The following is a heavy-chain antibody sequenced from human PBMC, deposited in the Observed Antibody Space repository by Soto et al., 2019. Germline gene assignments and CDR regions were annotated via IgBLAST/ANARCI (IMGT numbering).Heavy chain of an antibody. V-gene: IGHV5-51*01. Sequence: HVDSLRISWKCSGYSFTNYLIGWVRQMPGKGLEWMGIIYPGDSDTRYSPSFQGQVTISADKSISTAYLQWSSLKASDTAMYYCARQDGGYYYDTSGYYSSMEVWGQGTKVPVSS. D-gene: IGHD3-22*01. J-gene: IGHJ6*02. CDR2: IYPGDSDT. CDR1: GYSFTNYL. CDR3: ARQDGGYYYDTSGYYSSMEV.